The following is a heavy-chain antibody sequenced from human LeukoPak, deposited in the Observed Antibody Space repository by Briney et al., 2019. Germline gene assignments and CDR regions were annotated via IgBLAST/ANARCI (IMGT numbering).Heavy chain of an antibody. Sequence: ASVKVSCKASGYTFTGYYMHWVRQAPGQGLEWMGWINSNSGGTNYAQKFQGRVTMTRDTSISTAYMELSRLRSDDTAVYYCARDPWVGDIVVVPAALDDYWGQGTLVTVSS. CDR3: ARDPWVGDIVVVPAALDDY. J-gene: IGHJ4*02. CDR1: GYTFTGYY. D-gene: IGHD2-2*01. V-gene: IGHV1-2*02. CDR2: INSNSGGT.